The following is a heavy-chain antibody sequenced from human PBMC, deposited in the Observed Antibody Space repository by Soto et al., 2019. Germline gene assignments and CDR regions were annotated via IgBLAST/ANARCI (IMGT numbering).Heavy chain of an antibody. CDR1: GFTFSSYW. J-gene: IGHJ4*02. CDR3: ARVRDGYNYPVDY. V-gene: IGHV3-74*01. D-gene: IGHD5-12*01. CDR2: INSDGSST. Sequence: GGSLRLSCAASGFTFSSYWMHWARQAPGKGLVWVSRINSDGSSTSYADSVKGRFTISRDNAKNTLYLQMNSLRAEDTAVYYCARVRDGYNYPVDYWGQGTLVTVSS.